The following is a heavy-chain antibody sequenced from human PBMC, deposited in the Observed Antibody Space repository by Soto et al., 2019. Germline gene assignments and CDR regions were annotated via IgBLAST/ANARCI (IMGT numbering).Heavy chain of an antibody. D-gene: IGHD6-13*01. CDR1: GDSVSSDNAA. CDR2: TYYRSKWFH. Sequence: PSQTLSLTRAISGDSVSSDNAAWNWIRQSPSRGLEWLGRTYYRSKWFHDYAVSLSSRIIINPDTSKNQFSLQLNSVTPDDTAVYYCARGGRGTKAGTGWFDPWGQGTLVTVSS. CDR3: ARGGRGTKAGTGWFDP. V-gene: IGHV6-1*01. J-gene: IGHJ5*02.